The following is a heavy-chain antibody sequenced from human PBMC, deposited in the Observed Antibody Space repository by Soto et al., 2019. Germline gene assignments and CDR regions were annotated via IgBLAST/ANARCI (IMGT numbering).Heavy chain of an antibody. CDR1: GFTFSNYW. V-gene: IGHV3-7*01. CDR2: IKQDGSEI. CDR3: ARDMTRDTIFGVVVKGLTFDY. J-gene: IGHJ4*02. D-gene: IGHD3-3*01. Sequence: EVQLVESGGGLVQPGGSLRLSCAASGFTFSNYWMTWVRQAPGKGLEWVANIKQDGSEIHYVDSVKGRFTISRDDAKNSLYLQMNNLRAEDTAVYYCARDMTRDTIFGVVVKGLTFDYWGQGSLVTVSS.